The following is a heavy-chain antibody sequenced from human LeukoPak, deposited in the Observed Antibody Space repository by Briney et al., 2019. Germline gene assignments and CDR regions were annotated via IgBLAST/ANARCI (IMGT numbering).Heavy chain of an antibody. D-gene: IGHD6-19*01. CDR3: ARVAVAGKYYFDY. J-gene: IGHJ4*02. CDR1: GFTFSSYW. Sequence: GGSLRLSCAASGFTFSSYWMSWVRQAPGKGLEWVANIKQDGSEKYYVDSVKGRFTISRDNATNSLYLQMNSLRAEDTAVYYCARVAVAGKYYFDYWGQGTLVTVSS. CDR2: IKQDGSEK. V-gene: IGHV3-7*01.